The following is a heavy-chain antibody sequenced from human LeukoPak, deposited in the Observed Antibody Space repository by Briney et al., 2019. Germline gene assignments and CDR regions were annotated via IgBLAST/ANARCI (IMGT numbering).Heavy chain of an antibody. J-gene: IGHJ4*02. CDR3: TRDPYYSFDY. CDR2: IKQDGSEK. CDR1: GFTFSSYW. D-gene: IGHD3-22*01. V-gene: IGHV3-7*01. Sequence: GGSLRLSCAASGFTFSSYWMSWVRQTPGKGLEWVADIKQDGSEKYYVASVKGRFTISRDNAKNSLFLQMNSLRAEDTAIYYCTRDPYYSFDYWGQGTLVTVSS.